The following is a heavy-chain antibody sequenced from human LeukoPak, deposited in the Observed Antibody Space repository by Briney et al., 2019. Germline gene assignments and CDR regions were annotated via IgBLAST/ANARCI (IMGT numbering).Heavy chain of an antibody. CDR1: GYTFTGYY. V-gene: IGHV1-2*02. CDR2: INPNSGGT. D-gene: IGHD3-3*01. J-gene: IGHJ4*02. CDR3: ARVGGPNYDFWSGYYAHFDY. Sequence: ASVKVSCKASGYTFTGYYMHWVRQAPGQGLEWMGWINPNSGGTNYAQKFQGRVTMTRDTSISTAYMELSRLRSDDTAVYYCARVGGPNYDFWSGYYAHFDYWGQGTLVTVSS.